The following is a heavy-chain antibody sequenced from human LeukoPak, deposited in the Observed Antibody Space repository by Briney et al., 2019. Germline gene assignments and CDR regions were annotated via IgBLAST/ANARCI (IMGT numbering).Heavy chain of an antibody. J-gene: IGHJ6*03. V-gene: IGHV4-34*01. Sequence: SETLSLTCAVYGGSFSGYYWSWIRQPPGKGLEWIGEINHSGSTNYNPSLKSRVTISVDTSKNQFSLKLSSVTAADTAVYYCARTTEGYCRGRSCYSFYYMDVWGKGTTVTVSS. CDR1: GGSFSGYY. CDR2: INHSGST. CDR3: ARTTEGYCRGRSCYSFYYMDV. D-gene: IGHD2-15*01.